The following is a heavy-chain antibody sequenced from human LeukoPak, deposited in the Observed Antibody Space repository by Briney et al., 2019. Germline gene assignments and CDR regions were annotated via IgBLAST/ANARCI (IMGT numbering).Heavy chain of an antibody. CDR3: ANVAGLSLFDY. Sequence: GGSLRLSCAASESTFSSYAMSWVRQAPGKGLEWVSAISGSGGSTYYADSVKGRFAISRDNSKNTLYLQMNSLRAEDTAVYYCANVAGLSLFDYWGQGTLVTVSS. CDR2: ISGSGGST. V-gene: IGHV3-23*01. J-gene: IGHJ4*02. D-gene: IGHD6-19*01. CDR1: ESTFSSYA.